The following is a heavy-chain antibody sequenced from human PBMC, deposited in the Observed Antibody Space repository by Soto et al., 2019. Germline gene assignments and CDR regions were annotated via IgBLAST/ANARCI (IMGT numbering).Heavy chain of an antibody. CDR3: ARVYMVRGTIIRYFDY. CDR2: IYHSGST. J-gene: IGHJ4*02. D-gene: IGHD3-10*01. CDR1: GGSISSSNW. V-gene: IGHV4-4*02. Sequence: SATLSLTCAVSGGSISSSNWWSWVRQPPGKGLEWIGKIYHSGSTNYNPSLKSRVTISVDKSKNQFSLKLSSVTAADTAVYYCARVYMVRGTIIRYFDYWGQGTLVTVSS.